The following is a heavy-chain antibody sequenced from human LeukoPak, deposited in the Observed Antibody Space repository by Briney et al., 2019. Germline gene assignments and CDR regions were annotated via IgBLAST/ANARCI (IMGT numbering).Heavy chain of an antibody. CDR1: GFSLSDYG. Sequence: GGSPRLSCSASGFSLSDYGMSWVRQAPGKGLEWVSYITMNSVRLYADSMKGRFTISRDNDKNSVYLQMNSLRDEDTAVYYCARKGGGGYSYGYSVYFDYWGQGTLVTVSS. CDR3: ARKGGGGYSYGYSVYFDY. D-gene: IGHD5-18*01. J-gene: IGHJ4*02. CDR2: ITMNSVR. V-gene: IGHV3-48*02.